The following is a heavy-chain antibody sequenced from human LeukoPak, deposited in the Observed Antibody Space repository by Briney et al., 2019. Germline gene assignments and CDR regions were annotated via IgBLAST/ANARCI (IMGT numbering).Heavy chain of an antibody. V-gene: IGHV5-51*01. CDR1: GYSFTSYW. J-gene: IGHJ6*02. Sequence: GESLKISCKGSGYSFTSYWSGWVRQMPGKGLEWMGIIYPGDSDTRYSPSFQGQVTISADKSISTAYLQWSSLKASDTAMYYCARLSYDFWSGYPYGMDVWGQGTTVTVSS. D-gene: IGHD3-3*01. CDR3: ARLSYDFWSGYPYGMDV. CDR2: IYPGDSDT.